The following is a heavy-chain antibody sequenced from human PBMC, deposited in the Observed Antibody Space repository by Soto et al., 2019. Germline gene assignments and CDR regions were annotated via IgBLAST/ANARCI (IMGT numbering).Heavy chain of an antibody. CDR3: ARPLIGNTVDL. CDR2: INPNTGGT. CDR1: GGTFSSYA. J-gene: IGHJ3*01. D-gene: IGHD1-7*01. Sequence: GASVKVSCKASGGTFSSYAISWVRQAPGQGLEWMGYINPNTGGTNYAQKFQGRVTLTTDMSTRTVYMDLSSLRSEDTAVYYCARPLIGNTVDLWGQGTTVTVSS. V-gene: IGHV1-69*10.